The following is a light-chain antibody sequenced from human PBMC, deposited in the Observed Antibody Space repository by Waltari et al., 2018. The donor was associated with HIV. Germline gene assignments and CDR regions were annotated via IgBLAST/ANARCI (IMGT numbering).Light chain of an antibody. CDR3: QQYGRSPYT. V-gene: IGKV3-20*01. Sequence: EIVLTQSTGTMSLSPGGRATLSCRASQSVSSSYLAWYQQKPGQAPRLLIYGASSRATGIPDRFSGSGSGTDFTLTISRLEPEDFAVYYCQQYGRSPYTFGQGTKLEIK. CDR1: QSVSSSY. J-gene: IGKJ2*01. CDR2: GAS.